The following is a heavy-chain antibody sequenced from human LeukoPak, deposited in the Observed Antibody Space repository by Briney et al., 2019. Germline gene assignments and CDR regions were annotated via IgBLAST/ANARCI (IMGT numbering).Heavy chain of an antibody. CDR2: IYYSGST. Sequence: PSETLSLTCAVYGGSFSGYYWSWIRQPPGKGLEWIGYIYYSGSTNYNPSLKSRVTISVDTSKNQFSLKLSSVTAADTAVYYCAQQDGIAVAGADAFDIWGQGTMVTVSS. V-gene: IGHV4-59*01. CDR3: AQQDGIAVAGADAFDI. J-gene: IGHJ3*02. D-gene: IGHD6-19*01. CDR1: GGSFSGYY.